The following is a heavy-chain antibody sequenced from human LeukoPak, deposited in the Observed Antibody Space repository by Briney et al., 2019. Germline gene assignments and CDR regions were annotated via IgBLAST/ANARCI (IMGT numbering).Heavy chain of an antibody. CDR2: INPSGGST. Sequence: GASVKVSCKASGYTFTSYYMHWVRQAPGQGLEWMGIINPSGGSTSYAQKFQGRVTMTRDMSTSTVYMELSSLRSEDTAVYYCARSGPYCSGGSCYFGWFDPWGQGTLVTVSS. CDR1: GYTFTSYY. D-gene: IGHD2-15*01. J-gene: IGHJ5*02. V-gene: IGHV1-46*01. CDR3: ARSGPYCSGGSCYFGWFDP.